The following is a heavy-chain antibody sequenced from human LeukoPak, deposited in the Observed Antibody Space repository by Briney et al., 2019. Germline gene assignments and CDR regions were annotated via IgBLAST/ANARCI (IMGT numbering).Heavy chain of an antibody. D-gene: IGHD6-19*01. CDR2: IQYDGSGQ. CDR1: GFTFSNYG. CDR3: AKGSGWYLDY. V-gene: IGHV3-30*02. J-gene: IGHJ4*02. Sequence: GGSPRLSCAASGFTFSNYGMHWVRQAPGKGLEWVAFIQYDGSGQYYADSVKGRFTFSGDNFKHTLYLQMNSLRPEDTAVYYCAKGSGWYLDYWGQGTLVTVSS.